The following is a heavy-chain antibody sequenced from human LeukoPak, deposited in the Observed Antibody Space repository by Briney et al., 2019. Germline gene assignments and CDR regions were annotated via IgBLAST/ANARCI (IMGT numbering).Heavy chain of an antibody. D-gene: IGHD1-26*01. CDR1: GDSISSNY. CDR3: ARSYSGSLYDAFEI. CDR2: IYYSGSA. V-gene: IGHV4-59*08. Sequence: SETLSLTCTVSGDSISSNYWNWIRQPPGKGLERIGSIYYSGSANYNPSLKSRVTISVDTSKNQFSLKLSSVTAADTAVYYCARSYSGSLYDAFEIWGQGTMVAVSS. J-gene: IGHJ3*02.